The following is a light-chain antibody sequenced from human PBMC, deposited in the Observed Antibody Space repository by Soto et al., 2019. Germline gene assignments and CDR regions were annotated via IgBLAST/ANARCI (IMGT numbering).Light chain of an antibody. J-gene: IGKJ3*01. CDR3: QQYGSSPFT. CDR2: GAS. V-gene: IGKV3-20*01. Sequence: EIVLTQSPGTLSLSPGERATLSCRASQSVSSSYLAWDQQKPGQAPRLPIYGASSRATGIPDRFSGSGSGTDFTLTSSRLEPEDFAVYYCQQYGSSPFTFGPGTKVDIK. CDR1: QSVSSSY.